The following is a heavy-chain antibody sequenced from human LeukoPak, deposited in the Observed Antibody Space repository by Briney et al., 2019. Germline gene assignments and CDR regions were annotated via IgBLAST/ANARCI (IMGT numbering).Heavy chain of an antibody. V-gene: IGHV3-74*01. Sequence: PGGSLRLSCAASGLIFSDSYMSWIRQPPGKGLVWVSRINSDGRSTSYADSVKGRLTISRDNAKNTLYLQMNSLRAEDTAVYYCVRYSYGYVGSWGQGTLVTVSS. D-gene: IGHD5-18*01. CDR2: INSDGRST. J-gene: IGHJ4*02. CDR3: VRYSYGYVGS. CDR1: GLIFSDSY.